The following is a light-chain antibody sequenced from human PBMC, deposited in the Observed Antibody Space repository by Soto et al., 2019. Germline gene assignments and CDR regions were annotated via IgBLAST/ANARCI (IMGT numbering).Light chain of an antibody. CDR2: LTS. CDR1: QSLLYRNGNNY. CDR3: LQALQTPPT. V-gene: IGKV2-28*01. J-gene: IGKJ5*01. Sequence: DIVMTQSPLSLPVTPGEPASISCRSSQSLLYRNGNNYLNWYLQKPGQSPQLLIYLTSYRASGVPDRFSGSGSGTDFTLKISRVEAEDVGVYYGLQALQTPPTFGQGTRLEIK.